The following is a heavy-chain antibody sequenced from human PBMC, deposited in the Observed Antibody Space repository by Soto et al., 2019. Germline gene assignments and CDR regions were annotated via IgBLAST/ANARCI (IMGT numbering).Heavy chain of an antibody. Sequence: GESLQISCKGSGYSFTSYWIGWVRQMPGKGLEWMGIIYPGDSDTRYSPSFQGQVTISADKSISTAYLQWSSLKASDTAMYYCAKYYYDSSGLEYAFDIWGQGTMVTVSS. V-gene: IGHV5-51*01. CDR2: IYPGDSDT. CDR1: GYSFTSYW. J-gene: IGHJ3*02. CDR3: AKYYYDSSGLEYAFDI. D-gene: IGHD3-22*01.